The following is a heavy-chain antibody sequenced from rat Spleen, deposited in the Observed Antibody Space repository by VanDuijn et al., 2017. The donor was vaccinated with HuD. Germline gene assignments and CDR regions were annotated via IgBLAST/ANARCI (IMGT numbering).Heavy chain of an antibody. CDR2: ISYDGGSI. Sequence: EVQLVESDGDLVQPGRSLKLSCAASGFTFSDYYMAWVRQAPTRGLEWVATISYDGGSIYYRDSVKGRFTISRDNAKSTLYIQMDSLRSEETATYYCATDEGTYWGQGVMVTVSS. CDR3: ATDEGTY. CDR1: GFTFSDYY. J-gene: IGHJ2*01. V-gene: IGHV5-20*01. D-gene: IGHD1-11*01.